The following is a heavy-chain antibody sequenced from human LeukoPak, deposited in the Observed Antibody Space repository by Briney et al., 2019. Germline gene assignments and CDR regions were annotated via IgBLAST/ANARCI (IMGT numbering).Heavy chain of an antibody. Sequence: GGSLRLSCAASGFTFSTYAMHWVRQAPGKGLEWVAVILYDGTTKYYADSVKGRFTISRDNSKNTLDLQMSSLSADDTAVYYCARDPGGGPKQYYDSTGYYFDYWGQGTLVTVSS. CDR2: ILYDGTTK. CDR1: GFTFSTYA. J-gene: IGHJ4*02. V-gene: IGHV3-30-3*01. CDR3: ARDPGGGPKQYYDSTGYYFDY. D-gene: IGHD3-22*01.